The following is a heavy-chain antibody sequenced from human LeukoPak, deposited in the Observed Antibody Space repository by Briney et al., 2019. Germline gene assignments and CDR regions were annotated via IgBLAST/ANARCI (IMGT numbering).Heavy chain of an antibody. J-gene: IGHJ1*01. CDR2: IYHSGST. V-gene: IGHV4-4*02. CDR3: ARDTGYSCSPESEYFQH. Sequence: PSGTLSLTCAVSGGSISSSNWWSWVRQPPGKGLEWIGEIYHSGSTNYNPSLKSRVTISVDKSKNQFSLKLSSVTAADTAVYYCARDTGYSCSPESEYFQHWGQGTLVTVSS. D-gene: IGHD6-13*01. CDR1: GGSISSSNW.